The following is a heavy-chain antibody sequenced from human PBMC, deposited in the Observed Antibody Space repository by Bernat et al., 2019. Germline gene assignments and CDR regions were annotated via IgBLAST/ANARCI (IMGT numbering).Heavy chain of an antibody. V-gene: IGHV3-11*01. CDR3: ARSRPEYYFDY. Sequence: QVQLVESGGGLVMPGGSLRLSCAASGFTFSDYYMGWVRQAPGKGLEWVSYISNSGSNIYYADSVRGRFTISRDNAKNSLYLQMNSLRAEDTAVYYCARSRPEYYFDYWGQGTLVTVS. J-gene: IGHJ4*02. CDR1: GFTFSDYY. CDR2: ISNSGSNI.